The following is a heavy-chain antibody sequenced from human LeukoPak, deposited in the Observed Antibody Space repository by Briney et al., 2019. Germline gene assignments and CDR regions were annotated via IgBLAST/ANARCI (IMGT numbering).Heavy chain of an antibody. Sequence: PSETLSLTCIVSGGSINNYYWSWIRQPPGKGLEWIGYIYYSGASNYNPSLKSRVTMSVDTPKNQFYLKLSSVTAADTALYYCAREGSTRWHWFAPWGQGTLVTVSS. CDR3: AREGSTRWHWFAP. D-gene: IGHD1-26*01. V-gene: IGHV4-59*01. CDR1: GGSINNYY. J-gene: IGHJ5*02. CDR2: IYYSGAS.